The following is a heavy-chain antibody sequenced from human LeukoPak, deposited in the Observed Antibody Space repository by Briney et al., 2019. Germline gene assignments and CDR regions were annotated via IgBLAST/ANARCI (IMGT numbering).Heavy chain of an antibody. CDR3: ARGSNLWVDYYEGWEY. CDR1: GFTFSSYS. D-gene: IGHD3-22*01. CDR2: ISSSSSSYI. Sequence: PGGSLRLSCAASGFTFSSYSMNWVRQAPGKGLEWVSSISSSSSSYIYYADSVKGRFTISRDNAKNSLYLQMNSLRAEDTAVYYCARGSNLWVDYYEGWEYWGQGTLVTVSS. J-gene: IGHJ4*02. V-gene: IGHV3-21*01.